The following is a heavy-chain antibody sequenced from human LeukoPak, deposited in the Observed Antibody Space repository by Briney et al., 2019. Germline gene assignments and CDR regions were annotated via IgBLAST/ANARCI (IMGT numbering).Heavy chain of an antibody. CDR2: IYYSGST. CDR3: ARDWDSSWSNSFDP. J-gene: IGHJ5*02. CDR1: GGSISSSSYY. Sequence: SETLSLTCTVSGGSISSSSYYWGWIRQPPGKGLEWIGSIYYSGSTYYNPSLKSRVTISLDTSKNQFSLKLISVTAADTAVYYCARDWDSSWSNSFDPWGQGTLVTVSS. D-gene: IGHD6-13*01. V-gene: IGHV4-39*07.